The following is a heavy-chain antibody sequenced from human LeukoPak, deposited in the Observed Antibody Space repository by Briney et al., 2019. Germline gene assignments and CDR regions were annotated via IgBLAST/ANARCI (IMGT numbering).Heavy chain of an antibody. J-gene: IGHJ4*02. Sequence: SETLSLTCTVSGGSISSYWSWIRQPPGKGLEWIGYIYYSGSTNYNPSLKSRVTISVDTSKNQFSLKLSSVTAADTAVYYCASPWGWGQGTLVTVSS. D-gene: IGHD7-27*01. CDR3: ASPWG. CDR1: GGSISSY. CDR2: IYYSGST. V-gene: IGHV4-59*01.